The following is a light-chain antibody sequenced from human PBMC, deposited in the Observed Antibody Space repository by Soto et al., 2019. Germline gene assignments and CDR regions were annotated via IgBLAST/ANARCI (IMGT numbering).Light chain of an antibody. Sequence: QSALAQPPSVSGAPGQKVSISCTGSSSNIGAGYDLHWYQQLPGTAPKLHLYGNSNRPSGVPDRFSGSKSGTSASLAITGLQAEDEADYYCQSYDSSLSAYVFGTGTKVTVL. CDR2: GNS. CDR1: SSNIGAGYD. J-gene: IGLJ1*01. CDR3: QSYDSSLSAYV. V-gene: IGLV1-40*01.